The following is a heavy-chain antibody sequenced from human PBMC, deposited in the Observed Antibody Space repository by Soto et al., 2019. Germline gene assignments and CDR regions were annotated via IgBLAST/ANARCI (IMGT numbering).Heavy chain of an antibody. CDR1: GGSISSYY. CDR3: ARAERGYPPTTRFDY. V-gene: IGHV4-59*01. J-gene: IGHJ4*02. D-gene: IGHD1-26*01. Sequence: SETLSLTCTVSGGSISSYYWSWIRQPPGKGLEWIGYIYYSGSTNYNPSLKSRVTISVDTSKNQFSLKLSSVTAADTTVYYCARAERGYPPTTRFDYWGQGTLVTVSS. CDR2: IYYSGST.